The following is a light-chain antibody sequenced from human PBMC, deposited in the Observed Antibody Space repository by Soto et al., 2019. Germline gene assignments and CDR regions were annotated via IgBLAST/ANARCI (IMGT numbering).Light chain of an antibody. V-gene: IGLV2-8*01. CDR1: SGDVGAYKY. Sequence: QSVLTQPPSASGSPGQSVTISCTGTSGDVGAYKYVSWYQQHPGEAPKLMIYEVSQRPSGVPDRFSGSKSGNTASLTVSGLQAEDEADYYCCSYAGSSHVFGTGTKVTVL. CDR3: CSYAGSSHV. CDR2: EVS. J-gene: IGLJ1*01.